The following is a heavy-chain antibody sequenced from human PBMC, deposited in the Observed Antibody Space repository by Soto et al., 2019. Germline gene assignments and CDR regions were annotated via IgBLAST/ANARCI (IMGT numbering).Heavy chain of an antibody. J-gene: IGHJ5*02. CDR3: ARTIVVVPAAKDNWFDP. Sequence: SETLSLTCAVSGGSISNSNWWSWVRQPPGKGLEWIGEIYHSGSTNYNPSLKSRVTISVDKSKNQFSLKLSSVTAADTAVYYCARTIVVVPAAKDNWFDPWGQGTLVTVSS. D-gene: IGHD2-2*01. CDR1: GGSISNSNW. V-gene: IGHV4-4*02. CDR2: IYHSGST.